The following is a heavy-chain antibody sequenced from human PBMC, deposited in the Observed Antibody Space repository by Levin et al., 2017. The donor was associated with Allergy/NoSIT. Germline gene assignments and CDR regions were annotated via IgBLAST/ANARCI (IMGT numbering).Heavy chain of an antibody. J-gene: IGHJ6*03. CDR3: ARRGTRDYYYYMDV. Sequence: GGSLRLSCQGSGYSFTSYWIGGVRQMPGKGLEWMGIIYPGDSDTRYSPSFQGQVTISADKSISTAYLQWSSLKASDTAIYYCARRGTRDYYYYMDVWGKGTTVTVSS. CDR1: GYSFTSYW. CDR2: IYPGDSDT. D-gene: IGHD1-1*01. V-gene: IGHV5-51*01.